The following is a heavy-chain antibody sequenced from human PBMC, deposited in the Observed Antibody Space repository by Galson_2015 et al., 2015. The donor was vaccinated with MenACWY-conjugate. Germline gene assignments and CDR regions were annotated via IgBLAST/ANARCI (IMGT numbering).Heavy chain of an antibody. V-gene: IGHV4-39*01. CDR3: ARHSGPYSSGLGD. J-gene: IGHJ4*02. CDR1: GGSISSRSYF. D-gene: IGHD6-19*01. Sequence: ETLSLTCTVSGGSISSRSYFWGWIRQPPGKGLESIGSISYGGTTYRNPSLKSRVTISVDTSKNQFSLRLNSVTAADTAVYYCARHSGPYSSGLGDWGQGTLVTVSS. CDR2: ISYGGTT.